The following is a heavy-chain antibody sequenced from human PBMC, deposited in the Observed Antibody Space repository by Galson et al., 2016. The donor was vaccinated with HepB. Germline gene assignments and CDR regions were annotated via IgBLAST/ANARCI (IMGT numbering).Heavy chain of an antibody. CDR1: GYIFTTYW. V-gene: IGHV5-51*01. Sequence: QSGAEVKKPGESLTISCKGSGYIFTTYWIVWVRQMPGKGLEWMGSIYPGNSDTKYSPSFHGQVTSSTDKSVNTAYLQWRSLKASDTAIYYCATQAHYDILTGYRFDPWGQGTQVIVSS. D-gene: IGHD3-9*01. CDR2: IYPGNSDT. J-gene: IGHJ5*02. CDR3: ATQAHYDILTGYRFDP.